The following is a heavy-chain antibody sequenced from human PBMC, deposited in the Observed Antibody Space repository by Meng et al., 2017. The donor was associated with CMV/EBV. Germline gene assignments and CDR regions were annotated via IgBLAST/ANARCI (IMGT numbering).Heavy chain of an antibody. D-gene: IGHD6-19*01. J-gene: IGHJ4*02. V-gene: IGHV1-2*02. Sequence: QVRLVQSGADMKKPWASVKCSGTTSGFTFSDYYIHWVRQAPGQGLEWMGWVNSNNDATNYARKFQGRVSMTRDTSISTAHMELSRLMSDDTAVYYCVRSSGWSLFDYWGQGTLVTVSS. CDR3: VRSSGWSLFDY. CDR2: VNSNNDAT. CDR1: GFTFSDYY.